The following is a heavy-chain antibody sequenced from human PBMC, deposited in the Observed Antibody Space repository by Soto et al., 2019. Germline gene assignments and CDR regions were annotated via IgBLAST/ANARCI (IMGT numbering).Heavy chain of an antibody. J-gene: IGHJ6*02. CDR3: ASVAAAEPPAPSYAINV. D-gene: IGHD6-13*01. Sequence: GESLKISCKGSGYSFTSYWICWLRQMPGKGLEGKGRIDPSDSYTNYSPSFQGHITISADKSISNDYLQWSSLKASDTAMYYSASVAAAEPPAPSYAINVWPQATTVTVSS. CDR1: GYSFTSYW. CDR2: IDPSDSYT. V-gene: IGHV5-10-1*01.